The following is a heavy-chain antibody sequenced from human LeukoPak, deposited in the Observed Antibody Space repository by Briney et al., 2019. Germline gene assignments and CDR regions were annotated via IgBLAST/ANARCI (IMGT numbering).Heavy chain of an antibody. Sequence: KASETLSLTCTVSGGSISSSSYYWGWIRQPPGKGLEWIGSIYYSGSTYYNPSLKSRVTISVDTPKNQFSLKLSSVTAADTAVYYCARPDGSGSYYGSSFDYWGQGTLVTVSS. CDR3: ARPDGSGSYYGSSFDY. J-gene: IGHJ4*02. CDR2: IYYSGST. CDR1: GGSISSSSYY. D-gene: IGHD3-10*01. V-gene: IGHV4-39*01.